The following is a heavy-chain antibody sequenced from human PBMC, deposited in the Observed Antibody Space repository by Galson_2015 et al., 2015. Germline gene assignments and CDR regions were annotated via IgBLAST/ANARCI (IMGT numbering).Heavy chain of an antibody. V-gene: IGHV1-69*13. CDR2: IIPIFGTA. D-gene: IGHD7-27*01. J-gene: IGHJ4*02. CDR1: GGTFSSYA. CDR3: ARGLGIEIQVIFDY. Sequence: SVKVSCKASGGTFSSYAISWVRQAPGQGLEWMGGIIPIFGTANYAQKFQGRATITADESTSTAYMELSSLRSEDTAVYYCARGLGIEIQVIFDYWGQGTLVTVSS.